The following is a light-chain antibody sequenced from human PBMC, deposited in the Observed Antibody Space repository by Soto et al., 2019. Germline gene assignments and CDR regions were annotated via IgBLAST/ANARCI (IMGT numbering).Light chain of an antibody. V-gene: IGKV2-28*01. Sequence: DIGMTQSPLTLPVTPGEPASIACRSSQSLLYNKTNNYLDWYLQKPGQSPHLLIYFGSTRASGVPDRFSGSGSATDFTLKISRVEAEDVGTYYCMQALQGLTFGQGTRLEIK. CDR3: MQALQGLT. J-gene: IGKJ5*01. CDR1: QSLLYNKTNNY. CDR2: FGS.